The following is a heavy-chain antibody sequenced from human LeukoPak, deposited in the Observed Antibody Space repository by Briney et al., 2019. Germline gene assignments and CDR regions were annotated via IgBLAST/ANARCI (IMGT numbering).Heavy chain of an antibody. Sequence: PSETLSLTCAVYGGSFSGYYWSWIRQPPGKGREWIGEINHSGSTNYNPSLKSRVTISVDTSKNQFSLKLSSVTAADTAVYYCARGRRLIVVGHYYYYMDVWGKGTTVTVSS. CDR3: ARGRRLIVVGHYYYYMDV. D-gene: IGHD3-22*01. CDR1: GGSFSGYY. CDR2: INHSGST. J-gene: IGHJ6*03. V-gene: IGHV4-34*01.